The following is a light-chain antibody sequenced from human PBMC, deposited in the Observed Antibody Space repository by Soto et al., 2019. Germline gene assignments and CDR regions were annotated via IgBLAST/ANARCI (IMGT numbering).Light chain of an antibody. J-gene: IGKJ1*01. CDR2: AAS. V-gene: IGKV1-27*01. CDR1: QAIYNY. CDR3: QKYNSAPWT. Sequence: DIQMTQSPSYLSASVGDRVTITCRASQAIYNYVVWYQQKPGKAPNLLIHAASTLQSGVPSRFSGSGSGTDFTLTINSLQDEDVVTYYCQKYNSAPWTFGQGTKVEIK.